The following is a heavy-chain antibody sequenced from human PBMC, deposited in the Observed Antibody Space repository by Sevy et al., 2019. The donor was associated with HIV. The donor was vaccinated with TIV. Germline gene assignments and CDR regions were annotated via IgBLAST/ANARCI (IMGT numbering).Heavy chain of an antibody. J-gene: IGHJ5*02. Sequence: GSLRLSCAASGFTFSSYTMNWVRQAPEKGLEWVSSISTSSTYIYYADSVKGRFTISRDDAKNSLYLQMNSLRAEDTAVYFCASSGSSWNNWFDPWGQGTLVTVSS. V-gene: IGHV3-21*01. CDR1: GFTFSSYT. D-gene: IGHD6-13*01. CDR2: ISTSSTYI. CDR3: ASSGSSWNNWFDP.